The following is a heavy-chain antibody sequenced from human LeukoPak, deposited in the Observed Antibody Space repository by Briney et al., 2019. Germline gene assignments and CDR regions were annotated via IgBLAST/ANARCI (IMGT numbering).Heavy chain of an antibody. CDR2: INPSTGNP. CDR3: ARAFQPLGGLSLPDY. D-gene: IGHD3-16*02. J-gene: IGHJ4*02. V-gene: IGHV7-4-1*02. Sequence: GASVKVSCKASGYTFTNYAMNWVRQAPGQGLELMGWINPSTGNPTYAQGLTGRFVFSLDTSVSTAYLQINSLKAEDTAVYYCARAFQPLGGLSLPDYWAQGTLVTVSS. CDR1: GYTFTNYA.